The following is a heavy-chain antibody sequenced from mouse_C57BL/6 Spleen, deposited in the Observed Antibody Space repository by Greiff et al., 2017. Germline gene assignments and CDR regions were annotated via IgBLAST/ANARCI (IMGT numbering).Heavy chain of an antibody. CDR1: GYTFTSYT. V-gene: IGHV1-4*01. CDR3: ARSGYDYDEGYAMDY. D-gene: IGHD2-4*01. CDR2: ITPSSGYT. Sequence: QVHVKQSGAELARPGASVKMSCKASGYTFTSYTMHWVKQRPGQGLEWIGYITPSSGYTKYNQKFKDKATLTADKSSSTAYMQLSSLTSEDSAVYYCARSGYDYDEGYAMDYWGQGTSVTVSS. J-gene: IGHJ4*01.